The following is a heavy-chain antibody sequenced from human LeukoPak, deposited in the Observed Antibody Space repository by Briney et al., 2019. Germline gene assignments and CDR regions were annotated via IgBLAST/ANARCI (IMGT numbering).Heavy chain of an antibody. CDR1: GGSISSYY. V-gene: IGHV4-59*01. D-gene: IGHD5/OR15-5a*01. Sequence: SETLSLTCTVSGGSISSYYWSWIRQPPGKGLEWIGYIYYSGSTNYNPSLKSRVTISVDTSKNQFSLKLSSVTAADTAVYYCARDLPFDYWGQGTLVTVSS. CDR2: IYYSGST. J-gene: IGHJ4*02. CDR3: ARDLPFDY.